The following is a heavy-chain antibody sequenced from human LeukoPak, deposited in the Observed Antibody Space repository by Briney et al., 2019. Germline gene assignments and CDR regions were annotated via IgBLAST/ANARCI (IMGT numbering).Heavy chain of an antibody. CDR3: AIERIAVAGTTDY. D-gene: IGHD6-19*01. V-gene: IGHV3-7*03. CDR1: GFSLSSHW. CDR2: IKQDGSEK. Sequence: GGSLTLSCAPSGFSLSSHWMSWVRQAPGDGLEWVANIKQDGSEKYYVDSVKGRFTISRDNAKNSPYLQVNSLRAEDTAVYYCAIERIAVAGTTDYWGQGTLVTVSS. J-gene: IGHJ4*02.